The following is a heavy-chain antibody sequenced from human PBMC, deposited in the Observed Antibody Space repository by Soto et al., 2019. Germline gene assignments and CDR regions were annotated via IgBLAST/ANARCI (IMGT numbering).Heavy chain of an antibody. V-gene: IGHV3-30-3*01. CDR1: GFTFSSYA. CDR3: ASPAVRDYGSGSYRPTRLYGMDV. CDR2: ISYDGSNK. Sequence: PGGSLRLSCGASGFTFSSYAMHWVRQAPGKGLEWVAVISYDGSNKYYADSVKGRFTISRDNSKNTLYLQMNSLRAEDTAVYYCASPAVRDYGSGSYRPTRLYGMDVWGQGTTVTVSS. J-gene: IGHJ6*02. D-gene: IGHD3-10*01.